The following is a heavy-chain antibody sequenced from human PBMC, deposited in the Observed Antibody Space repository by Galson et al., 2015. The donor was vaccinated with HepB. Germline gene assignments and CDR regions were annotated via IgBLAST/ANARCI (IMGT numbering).Heavy chain of an antibody. Sequence: SLRLSCAASGFTFKDYYMSWMRQAPGKGLEWVSRIGSSGDYTTYADSVKGRFTISRDNAKKSLYLQMNNLRAEDTAVYYCARDYYGSGSYGRFDPWGQGTLVTVSS. V-gene: IGHV3-11*06. D-gene: IGHD3-10*01. J-gene: IGHJ5*02. CDR1: GFTFKDYY. CDR3: ARDYYGSGSYGRFDP. CDR2: IGSSGDYT.